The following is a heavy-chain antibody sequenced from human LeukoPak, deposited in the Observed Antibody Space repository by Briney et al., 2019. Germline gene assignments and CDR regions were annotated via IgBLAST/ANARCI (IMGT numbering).Heavy chain of an antibody. CDR2: IYYSGST. Sequence: SETLSLTCTVSGGSIGSYYWSWIRQPPGKGLEWIGYIYYSGSTNYNPSLKSRVTISVDTSKNQFSLKLSSVTAADTAVYYCAREGGDGYTPDAFDIWGQGTMVTVSS. CDR3: AREGGDGYTPDAFDI. D-gene: IGHD5-24*01. CDR1: GGSIGSYY. V-gene: IGHV4-59*01. J-gene: IGHJ3*02.